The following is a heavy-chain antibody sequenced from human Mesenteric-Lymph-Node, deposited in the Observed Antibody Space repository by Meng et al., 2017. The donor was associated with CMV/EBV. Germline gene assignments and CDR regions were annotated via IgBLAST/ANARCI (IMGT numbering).Heavy chain of an antibody. CDR1: GYTLSNAW. Sequence: SSAASGYTLSNAWLRWVRQAPGKGLEGTGHIKRKTDGGPTDYAAPVKGRFTISRDDSKNTLSLQMKSLKSEDTAVYYCTTALVPSDDIWGRGTLVTVSS. J-gene: IGHJ2*01. D-gene: IGHD2-2*01. CDR2: IKRKTDGGPT. CDR3: TTALVPSDDI. V-gene: IGHV3-15*01.